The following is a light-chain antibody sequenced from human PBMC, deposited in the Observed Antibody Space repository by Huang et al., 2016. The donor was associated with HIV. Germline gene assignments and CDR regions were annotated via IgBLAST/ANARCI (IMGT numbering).Light chain of an antibody. V-gene: IGKV3-15*01. J-gene: IGKJ5*01. CDR1: QSVSSN. CDR3: QQYNNWPPLIT. CDR2: GAS. Sequence: EIVMTQSPATLSVSPGERATLSCRASQSVSSNLAWDQQKPGQAPRLLIYGASTRATGIPARVSGSGSGTEFTLTISSLQSEDFAVYYCQQYNNWPPLITFGQGTRLEIK.